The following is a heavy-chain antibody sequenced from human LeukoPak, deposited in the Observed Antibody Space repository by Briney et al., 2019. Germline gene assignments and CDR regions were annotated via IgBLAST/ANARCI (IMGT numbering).Heavy chain of an antibody. CDR2: FSSVGSYK. D-gene: IGHD5-12*01. J-gene: IGHJ4*02. CDR1: GFIFSDYD. Sequence: GGSLRLSCAASGFIFSDYDMNWVRQAPGQGLEWVALFSSVGSYKYYADSVKGRFTISRDNAKSLLYLQLNSLRAGDTAVYYCARSLPDSGYDYMDYWGQGTLVTVSS. V-gene: IGHV3-21*01. CDR3: ARSLPDSGYDYMDY.